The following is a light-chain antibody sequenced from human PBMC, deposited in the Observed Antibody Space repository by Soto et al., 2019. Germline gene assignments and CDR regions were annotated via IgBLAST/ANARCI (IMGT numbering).Light chain of an antibody. CDR3: QQYGRSPTWT. CDR2: GAS. Sequence: EIVLTQSPGTLSLSPGERATLSCRASQSVSSSSLAWFQQKPGQAPRLLIYGASSRATGVSDRFSGSGSGTDFTLTISRLEPEDFAVYYCQQYGRSPTWTFGQGTKVDIK. V-gene: IGKV3-20*01. J-gene: IGKJ1*01. CDR1: QSVSSSS.